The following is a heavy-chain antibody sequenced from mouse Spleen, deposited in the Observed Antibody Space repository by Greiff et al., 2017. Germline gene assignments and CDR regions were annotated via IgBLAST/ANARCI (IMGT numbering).Heavy chain of an antibody. V-gene: IGHV1-55*01. CDR3: AREQLGHPGAMDY. Sequence: QVQLQQPGAELVKPGASVKMSCKASGYTFTSYWITWVKQRPGQGLEWIGDIYPGSGSTNYNEKFKSKATLTVDTSSSTAYMQLSSLTSEDSAVYYCAREQLGHPGAMDYWGQGTSVTVSS. J-gene: IGHJ4*01. CDR2: IYPGSGST. D-gene: IGHD3-1*01. CDR1: GYTFTSYW.